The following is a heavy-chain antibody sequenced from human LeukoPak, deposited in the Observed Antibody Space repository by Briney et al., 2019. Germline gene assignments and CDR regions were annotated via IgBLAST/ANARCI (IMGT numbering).Heavy chain of an antibody. CDR3: ARGSSWYNY. Sequence: SETLSLTCSVSGDSISYFYWSWIRQAAGKGLEWIGRISGSGSTDYNASLKSRVTMSVDTSKNQFSLKLSSVTAADTAVYYCARGSSWYNYWGQGTLVTVSS. CDR2: ISGSGST. J-gene: IGHJ4*02. V-gene: IGHV4-4*07. D-gene: IGHD6-13*01. CDR1: GDSISYFY.